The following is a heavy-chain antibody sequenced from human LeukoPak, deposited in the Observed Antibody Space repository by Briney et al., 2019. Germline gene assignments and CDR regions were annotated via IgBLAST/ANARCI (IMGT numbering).Heavy chain of an antibody. CDR1: GGSIRSFY. D-gene: IGHD5-18*01. Sequence: SETLSLTCTVSGGSIRSFYWSWIRQPPGKGLEWIGYIYYSGNTNYNPSLKGRVTISVDTSKNQFSLKVSSVTAADTAVYYCARGGNSYGYLDYWDQGTLVTVSS. CDR3: ARGGNSYGYLDY. CDR2: IYYSGNT. J-gene: IGHJ4*02. V-gene: IGHV4-59*01.